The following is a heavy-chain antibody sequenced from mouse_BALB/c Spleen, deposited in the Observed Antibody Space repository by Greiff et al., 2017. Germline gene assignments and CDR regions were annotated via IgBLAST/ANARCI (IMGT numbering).Heavy chain of an antibody. V-gene: IGHV5-6-5*01. J-gene: IGHJ3*01. D-gene: IGHD2-4*01. CDR3: ARGRDYGAWFAY. CDR1: GFTFSSYA. CDR2: ISSGGST. Sequence: EVQLVESGGGLVKPGGSLKLSCAASGFTFSSYAMSWVRQTPEKGLEWVASISSGGSTYYPDSVKGRFTISRDNARNILYLQMRSLRSEDTAMYYCARGRDYGAWFAYWGQGTLVTVSA.